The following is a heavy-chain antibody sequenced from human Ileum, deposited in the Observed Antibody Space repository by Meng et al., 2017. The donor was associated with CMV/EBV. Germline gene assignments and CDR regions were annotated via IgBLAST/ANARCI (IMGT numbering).Heavy chain of an antibody. V-gene: IGHV5-51*01. CDR1: GYIFTNYC. Sequence: GESLKISCRGSGYIFTNYCLGWVRQMPGKGLEWMGIIWPDDSDTRYSPSFQGPVTISVDRSISTAYLQRNSLKAADTAVYYCARHVKISQGGGVDYWGQGTLVTVSS. J-gene: IGHJ4*02. CDR3: ARHVKISQGGGVDY. CDR2: IWPDDSDT. D-gene: IGHD2-8*01.